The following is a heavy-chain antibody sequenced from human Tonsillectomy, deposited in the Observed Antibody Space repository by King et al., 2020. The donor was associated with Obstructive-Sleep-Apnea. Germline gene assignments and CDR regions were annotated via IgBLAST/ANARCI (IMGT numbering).Heavy chain of an antibody. D-gene: IGHD4-17*01. Sequence: QVQLVESGAEVKKPGASVKVSCKASGYTFTGYYMHWVRQAPGQGLEWMGWINPDSGGTNYAQNFQGWVTLTMDTSISTAYMQLNSLRSDDTAVYFCARRDGDPPFDYWGQGTLVTVSS. CDR3: ARRDGDPPFDY. CDR1: GYTFTGYY. CDR2: INPDSGGT. J-gene: IGHJ4*02. V-gene: IGHV1-2*04.